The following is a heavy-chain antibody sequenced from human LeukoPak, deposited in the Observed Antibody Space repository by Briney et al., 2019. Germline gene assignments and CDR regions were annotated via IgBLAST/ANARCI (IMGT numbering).Heavy chain of an antibody. CDR3: ARDVTGTTSDY. CDR2: IYTSGST. Sequence: SETLSFTCTVSGGSISSGSYYWSWIRQPAGKGLEWIGRIYTSGSTNYNPSLKSRVTISVDTSKNQFSLKLSSVTAADTAVYYCARDVTGTTSDYWGQGTLVTVSS. J-gene: IGHJ4*02. D-gene: IGHD1-7*01. V-gene: IGHV4-61*02. CDR1: GGSISSGSYY.